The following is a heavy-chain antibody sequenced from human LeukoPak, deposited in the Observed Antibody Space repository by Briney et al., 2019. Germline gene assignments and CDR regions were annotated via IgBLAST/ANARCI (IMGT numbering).Heavy chain of an antibody. D-gene: IGHD3-22*01. J-gene: IGHJ4*02. CDR1: GGTFSSYA. CDR3: ARMSYYYDSSGPD. V-gene: IGHV1-69*05. Sequence: SVKVSCKASGGTFSSYAISWVRQAPGQGLEWMGGIIPIFGTANYAQKFQGRVTITTDESTSTAYMELSSLRSEDTAVYYCARMSYYYDSSGPDWGQGTLVTVSS. CDR2: IIPIFGTA.